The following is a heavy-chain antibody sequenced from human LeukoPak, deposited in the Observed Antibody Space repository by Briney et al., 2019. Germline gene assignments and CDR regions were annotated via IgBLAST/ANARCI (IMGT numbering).Heavy chain of an antibody. J-gene: IGHJ6*03. CDR3: ARGKWNGGPRQYYYYYMDV. D-gene: IGHD1-1*01. CDR2: IYTSGST. V-gene: IGHV4-61*02. CDR1: GGSISSGSYY. Sequence: PSETLSLTCTVSGGSISSGSYYWSWIRQPAGKGLEWIGRIYTSGSTNYNPSLKSRVTISVDTSKNQFSLKLSSVTAADTAVYYCARGKWNGGPRQYYYYYMDVWGKGTTVTVSS.